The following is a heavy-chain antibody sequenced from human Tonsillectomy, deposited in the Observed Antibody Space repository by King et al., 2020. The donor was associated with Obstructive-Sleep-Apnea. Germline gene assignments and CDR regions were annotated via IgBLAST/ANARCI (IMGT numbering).Heavy chain of an antibody. J-gene: IGHJ4*02. CDR1: GYTFTSYG. V-gene: IGHV1-18*04. CDR3: AREIAAAGLYFDY. Sequence: HVQLVESGAEVKKPGASVKVSCKASGYTFTSYGISWVRQAPGQGLEWMGWNSAYNGKTNYAQKLQGRVTMTTDTSPSTAYMELRSLGSDDTAVYDCAREIAAAGLYFDYWGQGTLVTVSS. CDR2: NSAYNGKT. D-gene: IGHD6-13*01.